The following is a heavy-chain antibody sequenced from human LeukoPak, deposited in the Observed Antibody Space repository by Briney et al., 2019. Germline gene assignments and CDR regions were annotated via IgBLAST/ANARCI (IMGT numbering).Heavy chain of an antibody. J-gene: IGHJ3*02. Sequence: ASVKVSCKASGYTFTGYYMHGVRQAPGQGLEGMGWVNPNRGGTNYAQKFQGRVTMTRDTCISTAYMELSRLRSDDTAVYYCARGFYYDSSGYYYDAFDIWGQGTMVTVSS. CDR3: ARGFYYDSSGYYYDAFDI. CDR2: VNPNRGGT. V-gene: IGHV1-2*02. D-gene: IGHD3-22*01. CDR1: GYTFTGYY.